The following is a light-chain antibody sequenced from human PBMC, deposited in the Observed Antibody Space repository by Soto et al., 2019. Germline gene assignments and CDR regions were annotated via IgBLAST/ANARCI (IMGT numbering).Light chain of an antibody. CDR1: QSVGSSY. Sequence: EIVLTQSPGTLSLSPGERATLSCRASQSVGSSYLAWYQQKPGQAPRLLIYGASSRATGIPDRFSGSGSGTDFTLTISRLEPEDFAVYYCQQYGSSPRGITFGPGTKVDIK. CDR2: GAS. J-gene: IGKJ3*01. V-gene: IGKV3-20*01. CDR3: QQYGSSPRGIT.